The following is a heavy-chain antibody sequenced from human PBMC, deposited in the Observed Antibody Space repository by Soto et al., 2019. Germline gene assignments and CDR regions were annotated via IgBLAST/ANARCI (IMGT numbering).Heavy chain of an antibody. CDR1: GFTFSSYE. V-gene: IGHV3-48*03. D-gene: IGHD3-3*01. Sequence: LRLSCAASGFTFSSYEMNWVRQAPGKGLEWVSYISSSGSTIYYADSVKGRFTISRDNAKNSLYLQMNSLRAEDTAVYYCARGRRVFGVAMRHYYGMDVWGQGTTVTVSS. J-gene: IGHJ6*02. CDR3: ARGRRVFGVAMRHYYGMDV. CDR2: ISSSGSTI.